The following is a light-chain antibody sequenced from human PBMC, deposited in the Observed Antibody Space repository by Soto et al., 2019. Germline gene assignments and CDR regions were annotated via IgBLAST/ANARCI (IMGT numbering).Light chain of an antibody. Sequence: QSVLTQPPSVSAAPVQKATISCSGSSSNIGSNYVSWYQQLPGTAPKLLIYDNNKRPSGIPDRFSGSKSGTSATLDITGLQTGDEADYYCGTWDTSLTAYVFGSGTQLTVL. CDR3: GTWDTSLTAYV. V-gene: IGLV1-51*01. CDR1: SSNIGSNY. CDR2: DNN. J-gene: IGLJ1*01.